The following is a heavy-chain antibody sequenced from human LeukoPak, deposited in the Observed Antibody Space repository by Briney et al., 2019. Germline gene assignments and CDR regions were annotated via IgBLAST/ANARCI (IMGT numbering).Heavy chain of an antibody. Sequence: SETLSLTCTVSGGSISSSSYYWGWIRQPPGKGLEWIGSIYYSGSTYYNPSLKSRVTISVDTSKNQFSLKLSSVTAADTAVYYCASRRSGGSCPDYYYYYYMDVWGKGTTVTVSS. D-gene: IGHD2-15*01. CDR3: ASRRSGGSCPDYYYYYYMDV. J-gene: IGHJ6*03. CDR2: IYYSGST. V-gene: IGHV4-39*01. CDR1: GGSISSSSYY.